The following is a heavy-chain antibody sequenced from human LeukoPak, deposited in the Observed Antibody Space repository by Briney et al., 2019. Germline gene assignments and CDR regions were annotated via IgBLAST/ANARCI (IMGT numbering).Heavy chain of an antibody. Sequence: GGSLRLSCAASGFTFSSSAMSWVRQAPGKGLEWVSSISSSGGTTYYADSVKGRFTISRDNSKNTLYLQMNSLRPEDTAMYYCAKFAKQFWADPSHRAFDIWGQGTMVTVSS. J-gene: IGHJ3*02. V-gene: IGHV3-23*01. CDR3: AKFAKQFWADPSHRAFDI. CDR1: GFTFSSSA. D-gene: IGHD4-11*01. CDR2: ISSSGGTT.